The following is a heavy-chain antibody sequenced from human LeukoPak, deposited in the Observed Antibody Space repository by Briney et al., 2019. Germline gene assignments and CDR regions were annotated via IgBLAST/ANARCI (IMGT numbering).Heavy chain of an antibody. CDR2: IYHSGRT. V-gene: IGHV4-30-2*01. Sequence: SETQSLTCALSCGSTSSGGYSWSWIRRPAGKGLEWIGYIYHSGRTYYNPSLKRRVTISVDRSKNQFSLKLSSVTAADTAVYYCARGTGTISPFDYWGQGTLVTVSS. CDR1: CGSTSSGGYS. D-gene: IGHD1-7*01. CDR3: ARGTGTISPFDY. J-gene: IGHJ4*02.